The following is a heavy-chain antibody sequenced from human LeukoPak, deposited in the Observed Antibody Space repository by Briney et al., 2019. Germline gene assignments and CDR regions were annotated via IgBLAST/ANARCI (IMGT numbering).Heavy chain of an antibody. CDR2: IYYSGST. J-gene: IGHJ4*02. CDR1: DGSVSSSSYS. D-gene: IGHD3-10*01. CDR3: ARHLGFQDYYGSGSYYPPYYFDY. V-gene: IGHV4-39*01. Sequence: TTSETLSLTCTVSDGSVSSSSYSWGWIRQPPGKGLEWIGSIYYSGSTYFNPSLKSRVTISVDTSKNQFSLKLSSVTAADSAVYYCARHLGFQDYYGSGSYYPPYYFDYWGQGTLVTVSS.